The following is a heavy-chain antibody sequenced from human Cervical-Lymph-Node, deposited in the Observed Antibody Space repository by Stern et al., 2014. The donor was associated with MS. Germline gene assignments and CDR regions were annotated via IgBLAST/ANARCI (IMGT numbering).Heavy chain of an antibody. D-gene: IGHD3-22*01. V-gene: IGHV2-70*04. J-gene: IGHJ4*02. CDR3: ARSFYDYESAALGPFDY. CDR2: LEWDDDK. Sequence: QVTLKESGPALVKPTQALTLTCTFSGFSLSTSGMRVSWIRQPPGQALEWLARLEWDDDKFYSTSLKTRLTISKDTSKNQVVFTMTNMDPVDTATYYCARSFYDYESAALGPFDYWGQGTLVTVSS. CDR1: GFSLSTSGMR.